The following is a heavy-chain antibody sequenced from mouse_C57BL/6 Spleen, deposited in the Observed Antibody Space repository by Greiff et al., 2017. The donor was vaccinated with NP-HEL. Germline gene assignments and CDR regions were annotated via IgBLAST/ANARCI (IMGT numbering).Heavy chain of an antibody. CDR2: IDPETGGT. CDR3: TRSDHYYAMDY. CDR1: GYTFTDYE. V-gene: IGHV1-15*01. D-gene: IGHD2-13*01. J-gene: IGHJ4*01. Sequence: VQLQQSGAELVRPGASVTLSCKASGYTFTDYEMHWVKQTPVHGLEWIGAIDPETGGTAYNQKFKGKAILTADKSSSTAYMELRSLTSEDSAVYYCTRSDHYYAMDYWGQGTSVTVSS.